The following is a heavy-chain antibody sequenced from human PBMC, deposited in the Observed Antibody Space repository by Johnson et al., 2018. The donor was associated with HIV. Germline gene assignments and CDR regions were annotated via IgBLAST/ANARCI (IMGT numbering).Heavy chain of an antibody. V-gene: IGHV3-7*03. CDR1: GFTFSRYW. Sequence: VQLVESGGGLVQPGGSLRLSCGVSGFTFSRYWMSWVRQAPGKGLEWVANIKQDGSEKNYVDSVKGRFTLSRDNAKNSLYLQMNSLRDEDTAVYYCVTADRGSAWGQGTTVTVSS. D-gene: IGHD1-26*01. CDR2: IKQDGSEK. J-gene: IGHJ3*01. CDR3: VTADRGSA.